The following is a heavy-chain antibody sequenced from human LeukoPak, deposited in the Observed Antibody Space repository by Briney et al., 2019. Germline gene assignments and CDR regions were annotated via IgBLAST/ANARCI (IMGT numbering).Heavy chain of an antibody. CDR3: ARNGFVWASGIDYGWFDY. V-gene: IGHV3-7*05. CDR1: GFTFSSYT. D-gene: IGHD4-17*01. CDR2: IKQDGSDK. Sequence: GGSLRLSCAASGFTFSSYTMNWVRQAPGKGLEWVANIKQDGSDKSYVDSVRGRFTVARDTAKNLLYLQMNSLRAEDTAVYFCARNGFVWASGIDYGWFDYWGQGTLVTVSS. J-gene: IGHJ4*02.